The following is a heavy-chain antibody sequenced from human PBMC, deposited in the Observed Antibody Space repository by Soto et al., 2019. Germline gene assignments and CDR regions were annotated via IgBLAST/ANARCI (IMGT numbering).Heavy chain of an antibody. CDR1: GYTFTSYD. Sequence: GASVKVSCKASGYTFTSYDINWVRQAAGQGLEWMGWMNPNSGNTGYAQKFQGRVTMTRNTSISTAYMELSSLRSEDTAVYYCARGRSRSSYYYDSSGSYVPYWGQGTLVTVSS. CDR3: ARGRSRSSYYYDSSGSYVPY. J-gene: IGHJ4*02. D-gene: IGHD3-22*01. CDR2: MNPNSGNT. V-gene: IGHV1-8*01.